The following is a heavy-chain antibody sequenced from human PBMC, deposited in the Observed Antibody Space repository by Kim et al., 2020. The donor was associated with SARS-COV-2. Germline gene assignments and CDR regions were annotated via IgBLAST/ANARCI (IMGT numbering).Heavy chain of an antibody. Sequence: GGSLRLSCAASGFTFSSYAMHWVRQAPGKGLEWVAVISYDGSNKYYADSVKGRFTISRDNSKNTLYLQMNSLRAEDTAVYYCASGDGDYLSVGYGMDVWGQGTTVTVSS. J-gene: IGHJ6*02. CDR1: GFTFSSYA. CDR3: ASGDGDYLSVGYGMDV. D-gene: IGHD4-17*01. V-gene: IGHV3-30*04. CDR2: ISYDGSNK.